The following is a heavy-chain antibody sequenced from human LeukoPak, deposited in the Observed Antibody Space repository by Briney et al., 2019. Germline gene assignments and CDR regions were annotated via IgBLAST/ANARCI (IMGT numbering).Heavy chain of an antibody. CDR2: IKQDGSEK. CDR1: GFTFSSYW. V-gene: IGHV3-7*03. J-gene: IGHJ4*02. D-gene: IGHD3-10*01. CDR3: ARDNFSGHSDY. Sequence: QPGGSLRLSCAASGFTFSSYWMSWVRQAPGKGLEWVANIKQDGSEKYYVDSVEGRFTISRDNAKNSLYLQMNSLRAEDTAVYYCARDNFSGHSDYWGQGTLVTVSS.